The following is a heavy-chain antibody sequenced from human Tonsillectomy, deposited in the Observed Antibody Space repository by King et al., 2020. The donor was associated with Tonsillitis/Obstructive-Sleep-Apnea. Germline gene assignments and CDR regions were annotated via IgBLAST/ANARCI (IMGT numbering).Heavy chain of an antibody. CDR1: GGSISSSSYY. CDR3: ARRIVVVVTASRTYGFAY. CDR2: IYYSGST. Sequence: QLQESGPGLVKPSETLSLTCTVSGGSISSSSYYWGWIRQPPGKGLEWIGSIYYSGSTYYNPSLKSRVTISVDTSKHQFSLKLSSVTAADTAVYYCARRIVVVVTASRTYGFAYWGQGTLVTVSS. D-gene: IGHD2-21*02. J-gene: IGHJ4*02. V-gene: IGHV4-39*01.